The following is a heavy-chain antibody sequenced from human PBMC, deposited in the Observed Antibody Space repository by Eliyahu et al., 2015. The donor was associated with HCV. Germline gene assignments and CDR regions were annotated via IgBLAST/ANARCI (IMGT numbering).Heavy chain of an antibody. V-gene: IGHV3-7*01. Sequence: EVKLVESGGGLVQPGGSLRLSCAASGFTFSKYWMNWVRQAPGKGLEGVANIKEDGSDKKYVDSVRGRFTISRDNAQNSLYLQMNSLRDEDTAVYYCSRDNGPEDHWGQGTLVTVSS. CDR1: GFTFSKYW. CDR3: SRDNGPEDH. CDR2: IKEDGSDK. D-gene: IGHD2-8*01. J-gene: IGHJ4*02.